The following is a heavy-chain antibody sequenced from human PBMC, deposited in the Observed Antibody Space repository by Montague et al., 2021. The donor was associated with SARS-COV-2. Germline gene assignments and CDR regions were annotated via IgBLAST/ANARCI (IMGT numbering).Heavy chain of an antibody. CDR1: GGSISSSTYD. V-gene: IGHV4-39*01. CDR2: IDYSGXT. CDR3: ARKASRGIRYFGVVTASYNFDY. D-gene: IGHD3-3*01. Sequence: SETLSLTCTVSGGSISSSTYDWCWIRQPPGKGLEWIGSIDYSGXTXYXXXXKXRVTISVDTSKNQFSLKLISVTTADTAVYYCARKASRGIRYFGVVTASYNFDYWGQGTLVTVSS. J-gene: IGHJ4*02.